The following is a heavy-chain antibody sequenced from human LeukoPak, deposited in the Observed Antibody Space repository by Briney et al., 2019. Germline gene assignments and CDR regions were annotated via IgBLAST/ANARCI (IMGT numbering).Heavy chain of an antibody. Sequence: SETLSLTCTVSGGSISSYYWSWIRQPPGKGLEWIGYIYYSGSTNYNPSLKSRATISVDTSKDQFSLKLSSVTAADTAVYYCAREGGSYSGAFDIWGQGTMVTVSS. CDR1: GGSISSYY. CDR3: AREGGSYSGAFDI. CDR2: IYYSGST. J-gene: IGHJ3*02. D-gene: IGHD1-26*01. V-gene: IGHV4-59*01.